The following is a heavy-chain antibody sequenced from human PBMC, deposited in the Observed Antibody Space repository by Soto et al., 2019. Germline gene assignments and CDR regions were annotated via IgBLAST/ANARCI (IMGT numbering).Heavy chain of an antibody. J-gene: IGHJ3*02. CDR2: ISWNSGSI. Sequence: EVQLVESGGGLVQAGRSLRLSCAASGFTFDDYAMHWVRQAPGKGLEWVSGISWNSGSIGYADSVKGRFTISRDNAKNSLYLQMNSLRAEDTALYYCAKDNTQFVAWAFDIWGQGTMVTVSS. V-gene: IGHV3-9*01. CDR3: AKDNTQFVAWAFDI. CDR1: GFTFDDYA. D-gene: IGHD2-21*01.